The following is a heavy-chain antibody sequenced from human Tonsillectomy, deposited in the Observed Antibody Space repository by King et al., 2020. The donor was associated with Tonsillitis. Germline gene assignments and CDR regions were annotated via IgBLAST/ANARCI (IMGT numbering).Heavy chain of an antibody. D-gene: IGHD6-13*01. CDR1: GFTFSSYA. V-gene: IGHV3-23*04. CDR2: ISGSGGTT. CDR3: AKAQDSSSWLNNWFDP. J-gene: IGHJ5*02. Sequence: VQLVESGGGLVQPGGSLRLSCVASGFTFSSYAMSWVRQAPGKGLEWVSAISGSGGTTYYADSVKGRFTISRDNSKNTLYLQMNSLRAEDTAVYYCAKAQDSSSWLNNWFDPWGQGTLVTVSS.